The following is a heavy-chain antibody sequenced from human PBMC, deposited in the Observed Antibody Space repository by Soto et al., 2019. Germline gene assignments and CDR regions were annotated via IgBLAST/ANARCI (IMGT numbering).Heavy chain of an antibody. CDR3: ARHQRDDASRKIDC. J-gene: IGHJ4*02. Sequence: GESLKISCQGSGYSFTSNWIGWVRQMPGEGLEWMGIINPAGSDIKYSPSFQGQVTISADKSIGTAYLQWSSLKASDTAMYYCARHQRDDASRKIDCWGQGTLVTVSS. V-gene: IGHV5-51*01. D-gene: IGHD3-16*01. CDR2: INPAGSDI. CDR1: GYSFTSNW.